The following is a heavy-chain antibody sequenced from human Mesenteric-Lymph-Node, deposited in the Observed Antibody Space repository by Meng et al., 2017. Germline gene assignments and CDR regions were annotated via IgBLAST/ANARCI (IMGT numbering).Heavy chain of an antibody. D-gene: IGHD6-13*01. V-gene: IGHV3-23*01. CDR3: TKDRQQGV. CDR1: GFTFSTTT. CDR2: IGGSGDA. Sequence: GESLKISCAASGFTFSTTTMNWVRQAPGKGLDWVSTIGGSGDAYYADSVKGRFTISRDNSKNTLFLQLNSLRADDTAVYYCTKDRQQGVWGQGTTVTVSS. J-gene: IGHJ6*02.